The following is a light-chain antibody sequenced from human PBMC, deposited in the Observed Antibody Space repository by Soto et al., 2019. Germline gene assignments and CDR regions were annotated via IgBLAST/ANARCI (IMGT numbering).Light chain of an antibody. J-gene: IGKJ2*01. CDR1: QSISTW. V-gene: IGKV1-5*01. CDR3: QQYNTYPYT. CDR2: DAS. Sequence: TITCRASQSISTWLAWYQQKPGKAPNLLIYDASTLESGGPPGFSGSGSGTEFTLTISSLQPDDSATYFCQQYNTYPYTFGQGTKVDIK.